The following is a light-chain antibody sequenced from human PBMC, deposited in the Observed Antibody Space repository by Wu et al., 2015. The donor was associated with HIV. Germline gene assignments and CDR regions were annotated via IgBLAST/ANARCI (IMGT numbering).Light chain of an antibody. CDR3: QQRDTWPPYT. CDR2: EAS. CDR1: QSIRSY. V-gene: IGKV3-11*01. J-gene: IGKJ2*01. Sequence: EIVLTQSPVTLSLSPGEGATLSCRASQSIRSYLGWYQHKPGQAPRLLIYEASKRATGIPARFSGSGSGTDFTLTISTVEPEDSAIYYCQQRDTWPPYTFGPGDQAGRSN.